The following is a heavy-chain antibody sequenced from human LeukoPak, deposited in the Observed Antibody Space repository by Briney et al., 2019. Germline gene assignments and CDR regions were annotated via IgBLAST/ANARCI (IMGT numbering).Heavy chain of an antibody. CDR2: VDPIGRA. J-gene: IGHJ4*02. V-gene: IGHV3-66*01. CDR1: GFTITTNY. CDR3: ATDGSSLPEAY. Sequence: PGGSLRLSCAASGFTITTNYMIWVRQAPGKGLEWVSRVDPIGRADYADSGWGRLTISRDSSKNTVYLQMNSLRAEETAVYFCATDGSSLPEAYWGQGTRVTVS. D-gene: IGHD3-10*01.